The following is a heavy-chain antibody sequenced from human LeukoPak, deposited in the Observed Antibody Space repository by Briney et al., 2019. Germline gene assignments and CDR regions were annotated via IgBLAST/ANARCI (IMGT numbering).Heavy chain of an antibody. CDR1: GFTFSSYE. V-gene: IGHV3-48*03. Sequence: GSLRLSCAASGFTFSSYEMNWVRQAPGKGLEWVSYISSSGSTIYYADSVKGRFTISRDNAKNSLYLQMNSLRAEDTAVYYCARDQADGSTVGYWGQGTLVTVSS. CDR2: ISSSGSTI. J-gene: IGHJ4*02. CDR3: ARDQADGSTVGY. D-gene: IGHD4-17*01.